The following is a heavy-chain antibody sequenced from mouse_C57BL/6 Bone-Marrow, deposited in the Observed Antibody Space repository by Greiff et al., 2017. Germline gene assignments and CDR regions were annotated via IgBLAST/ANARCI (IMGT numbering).Heavy chain of an antibody. CDR1: GFTFSSYG. V-gene: IGHV5-6*01. Sequence: EVKLVESGGDLVKPGGSLKLSCAASGFTFSSYGLSWVRQTPDKRLEWVATISSGGSYTYYPDSVKGRFPISRDKAKNTLYLQMSSLKSEYTAMYYCARHGGLRPLDYWGQGTTLTVSS. J-gene: IGHJ2*01. CDR2: ISSGGSYT. CDR3: ARHGGLRPLDY. D-gene: IGHD2-4*01.